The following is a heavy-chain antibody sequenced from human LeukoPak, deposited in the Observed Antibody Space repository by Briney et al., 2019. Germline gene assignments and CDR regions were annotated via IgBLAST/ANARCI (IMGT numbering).Heavy chain of an antibody. Sequence: SESLSLTCTVSGGSISGYYWRWIRQPPGKGRERIGYIYYSGGTNYNPSLKSRVTISVDTSKNQFSLKLSSVTAADTAVYYCARGPHYYDSSGYNWFDPWGQGTLVTVSS. CDR2: IYYSGGT. CDR1: GGSISGYY. J-gene: IGHJ5*02. CDR3: ARGPHYYDSSGYNWFDP. D-gene: IGHD3-22*01. V-gene: IGHV4-59*01.